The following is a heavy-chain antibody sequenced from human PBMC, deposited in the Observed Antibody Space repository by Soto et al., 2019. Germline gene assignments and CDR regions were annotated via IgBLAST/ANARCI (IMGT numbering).Heavy chain of an antibody. V-gene: IGHV4-39*01. CDR2: IYYSGST. CDR3: ASGIAAAGKFFDY. CDR1: GGSISSSSYY. Sequence: SETLSLTCTVSGGSISSSSYYWGWIRQPPGKGLEWIGSIYYSGSTYYNPSLKSRVTISVDTSKNQFSLKLSSVTAADVAVYYCASGIAAAGKFFDYWGQGTLVTVSS. J-gene: IGHJ4*02. D-gene: IGHD6-13*01.